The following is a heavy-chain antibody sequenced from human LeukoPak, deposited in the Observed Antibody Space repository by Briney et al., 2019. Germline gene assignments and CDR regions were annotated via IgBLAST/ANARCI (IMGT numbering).Heavy chain of an antibody. CDR2: IYYSAST. D-gene: IGHD2-2*01. CDR3: ARGGLQYQLLSYFDY. Sequence: EPLSLPFAVSGGSIISYYWSWIRQPPGKGLEWIGYIYYSASTNFTPSLKSRVTISVDTSKNQFSLKLSSVTAADTAVYYCARGGLQYQLLSYFDYWGQGTLVTVSS. V-gene: IGHV4-59*01. J-gene: IGHJ4*02. CDR1: GGSIISYY.